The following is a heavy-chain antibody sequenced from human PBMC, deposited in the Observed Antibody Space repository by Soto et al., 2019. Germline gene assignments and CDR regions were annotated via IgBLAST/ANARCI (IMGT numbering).Heavy chain of an antibody. CDR3: AREGGPGGERSDGSAFDI. Sequence: QVQLVQSGAEVKKPGSSVKVSCKASGGTFSSYAISWVRQAPGQGLEWMGVLIPIFGTANYAQKFQGRVTITADESTSTAYMELSSLRSEDTGVYYCAREGGPGGERSDGSAFDIWGKGTMVTVSS. J-gene: IGHJ3*02. D-gene: IGHD2-21*01. CDR1: GGTFSSYA. V-gene: IGHV1-69*12. CDR2: LIPIFGTA.